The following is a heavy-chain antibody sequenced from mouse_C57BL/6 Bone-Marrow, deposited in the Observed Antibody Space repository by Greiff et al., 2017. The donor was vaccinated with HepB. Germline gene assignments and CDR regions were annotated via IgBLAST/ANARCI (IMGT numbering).Heavy chain of an antibody. J-gene: IGHJ4*01. V-gene: IGHV5-17*01. CDR3: AKITTVVDGDY. Sequence: EVKVVESGEGLVKPGGSLKLSCAASGFTFSDYGMHWVRQAPEKGLEWVAYISSGSSTIYYADTVKGRFTISRDNAKNTLFLQMTSLRSEDTAMYYCAKITTVVDGDYWGQGTSVTVSS. CDR2: ISSGSSTI. CDR1: GFTFSDYG. D-gene: IGHD1-1*01.